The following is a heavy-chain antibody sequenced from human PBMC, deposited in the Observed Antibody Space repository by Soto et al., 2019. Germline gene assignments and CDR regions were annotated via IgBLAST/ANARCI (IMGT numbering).Heavy chain of an antibody. V-gene: IGHV4-30-2*01. CDR1: GGSISSGGYS. CDR3: ASSHAGAHITAAVH. CDR2: IYHSGST. J-gene: IGHJ4*02. D-gene: IGHD6-13*01. Sequence: QLQLQESGSGLVKPSQTLSLTCAVSGGSISSGGYSWSWIRQPPGKGLEWIGYIYHSGSTYYNPSLKSRVTISVDRSKNQFSLELSSVTAADTAVYYCASSHAGAHITAAVHWGQGTLVTVSS.